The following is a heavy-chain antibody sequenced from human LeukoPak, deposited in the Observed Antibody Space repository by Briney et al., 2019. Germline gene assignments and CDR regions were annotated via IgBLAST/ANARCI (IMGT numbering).Heavy chain of an antibody. D-gene: IGHD2-15*01. CDR1: GGSISSYY. CDR2: IYYSGST. Sequence: SETLSLTCTVSGGSISSYYWSWIRQPPGKGLEWIGYIYYSGSTNYNPSLKSRVTISVDTSKNQFSLKLSSVTAADTAVYYRAIQSNEEVVVNWGQGTLVTVSS. CDR3: AIQSNEEVVVN. J-gene: IGHJ4*02. V-gene: IGHV4-59*01.